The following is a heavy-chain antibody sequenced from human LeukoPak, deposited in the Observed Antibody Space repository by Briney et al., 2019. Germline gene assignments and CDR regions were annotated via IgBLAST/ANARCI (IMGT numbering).Heavy chain of an antibody. D-gene: IGHD5-18*01. CDR1: GGSISSYY. J-gene: IGHJ6*03. V-gene: IGHV4-59*01. CDR3: ARVGIQLWARDLYYMDV. Sequence: KASETLSLTCTVSGGSISSYYWSWIRQPPGKGLEWIGYIYYSGSTNYNPSLKSRVTISVDTSKNQFSLKLSSVTAADTAVYYCARVGIQLWARDLYYMDVWGKGTTVTVSS. CDR2: IYYSGST.